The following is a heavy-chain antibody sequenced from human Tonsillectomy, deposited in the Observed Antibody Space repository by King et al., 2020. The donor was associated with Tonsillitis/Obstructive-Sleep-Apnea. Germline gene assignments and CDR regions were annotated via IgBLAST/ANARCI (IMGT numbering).Heavy chain of an antibody. Sequence: QLQESGPGLVKPSETLSLTCTVSGGSISSSSYYWGWIRQPPGKGLEWIGSIYYSGSTYYNPSLKSRVTISVDTSKNQFSLKLSSVTAADTAVYYCARGGSWRGDGLGWGQGTLVTVSS. CDR3: ARGGSWRGDGLG. J-gene: IGHJ4*02. D-gene: IGHD1-26*01. V-gene: IGHV4-39*01. CDR1: GGSISSSSYY. CDR2: IYYSGST.